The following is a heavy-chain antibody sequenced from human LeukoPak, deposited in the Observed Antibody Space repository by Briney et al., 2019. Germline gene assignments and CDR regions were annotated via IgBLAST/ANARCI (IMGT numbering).Heavy chain of an antibody. Sequence: QAGGSLRLSCAASRFIFTNYWIHWVRQAPGKGLVWVSHVNNDGSATSYADSVKGRFTISRDSAKNTVYLHMNSLRVEDTAVYYCTSFFETNWGQGTLVTVSS. J-gene: IGHJ4*02. CDR3: TSFFETN. CDR1: RFIFTNYW. CDR2: VNNDGSAT. D-gene: IGHD2/OR15-2a*01. V-gene: IGHV3-74*01.